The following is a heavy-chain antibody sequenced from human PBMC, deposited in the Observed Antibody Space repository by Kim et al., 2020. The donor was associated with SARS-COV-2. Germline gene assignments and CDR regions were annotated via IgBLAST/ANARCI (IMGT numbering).Heavy chain of an antibody. CDR2: SGET. D-gene: IGHD3-16*01. J-gene: IGHJ4*02. Sequence: SGETNYAQKFQSRVTMTRSTSISTGYLDMSRLRSDDTAVYYCGRGDPDYWGQGTLVTVSS. CDR3: GRGDPDY. V-gene: IGHV1-2*02.